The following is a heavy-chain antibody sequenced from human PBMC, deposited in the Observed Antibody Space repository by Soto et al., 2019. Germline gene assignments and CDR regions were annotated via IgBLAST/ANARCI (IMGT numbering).Heavy chain of an antibody. CDR3: VKPYCRGGSCRQLGAPWFGY. J-gene: IGHJ4*02. V-gene: IGHV3-64D*08. Sequence: GGSLRLSCSASGFTFSSYAMHWVRQAPGKGLEYVSAISSNGGSTYYADSVKGRFTISRDNSKNTLYLQMSSLRAEDTALYYCVKPYCRGGSCRQLGAPWFGYWGQGTLVTVSS. D-gene: IGHD2-15*01. CDR2: ISSNGGST. CDR1: GFTFSSYA.